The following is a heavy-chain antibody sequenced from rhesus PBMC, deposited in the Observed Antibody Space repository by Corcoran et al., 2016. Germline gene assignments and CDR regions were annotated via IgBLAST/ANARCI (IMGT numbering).Heavy chain of an antibody. CDR3: ARAGGDRFDV. Sequence: QVQLQESGPGLVKPSETLSLTCAVSGGSISDYYYWNWIRQPPGNGLEWIGNIYGNSASTYYNPSLKSRGTISKATSKNQFFLKLRYVTAADTAVYYCARAGGDRFDVGGPGVLVTVSS. CDR1: GGSISDYYY. CDR2: IYGNSAST. V-gene: IGHV4S9*01. J-gene: IGHJ5-1*01.